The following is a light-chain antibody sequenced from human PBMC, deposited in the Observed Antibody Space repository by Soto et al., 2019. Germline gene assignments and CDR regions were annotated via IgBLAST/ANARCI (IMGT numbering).Light chain of an antibody. V-gene: IGLV1-47*01. CDR1: SSNIGSNY. J-gene: IGLJ1*01. Sequence: QSALTQPPSASGTPGGRVTISCSGSSSNIGSNYVYWYQQLPGTAPKLLIYRNNQRPSGVPDRFSGSKSGTSASLAISGLRSEDEADYYCAAWDDSLSGAYVFGTGTKVTVL. CDR2: RNN. CDR3: AAWDDSLSGAYV.